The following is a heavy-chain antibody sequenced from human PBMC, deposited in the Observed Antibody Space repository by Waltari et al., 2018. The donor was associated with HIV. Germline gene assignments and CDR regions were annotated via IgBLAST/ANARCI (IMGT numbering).Heavy chain of an antibody. J-gene: IGHJ4*02. CDR3: AHLLVVYGSGSLLDY. V-gene: IGHV2-5*01. D-gene: IGHD3-10*01. CDR2: IYWNDDK. Sequence: QITLKESGPTLVKPTQTLTLTCTFSGFSLSNSGVGVGWIRQPPGKALEWLALIYWNDDKRYSPSLKNRLTITKDTSKNQVVLTMTNMDPVDTATYYCAHLLVVYGSGSLLDYWGQGTLVTVSS. CDR1: GFSLSNSGVG.